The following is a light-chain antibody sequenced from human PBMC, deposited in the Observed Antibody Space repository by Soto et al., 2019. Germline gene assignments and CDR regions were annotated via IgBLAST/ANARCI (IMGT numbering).Light chain of an antibody. V-gene: IGLV2-14*01. CDR1: SSNIGPYNY. J-gene: IGLJ1*01. Sequence: QSVLTQPASVSGSPGQSITISCTGSSSNIGPYNYVSWYQQHPGTAPKLTIYEVSNRPSGVSNRFSGSKSDNTASLTISGLQAEDEAYYYCSSYTTSSTHVFGTGTKVTVL. CDR3: SSYTTSSTHV. CDR2: EVS.